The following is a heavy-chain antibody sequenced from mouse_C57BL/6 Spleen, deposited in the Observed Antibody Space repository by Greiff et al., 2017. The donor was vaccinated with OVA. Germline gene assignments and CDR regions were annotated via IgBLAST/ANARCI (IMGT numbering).Heavy chain of an antibody. J-gene: IGHJ4*01. CDR3: AREGYGNYEDYAMDD. CDR2: IYPGDGDT. D-gene: IGHD2-1*01. Sequence: VKLVESGPELVKPGASVKISCKASGYAFSSSWMNWVKQRPGKGLEWIGRIYPGDGDTNYNGKFKGKATLTADKSSSTAYMQLSSLTSEDSAVYFCAREGYGNYEDYAMDDWGQGTSVTVSS. CDR1: GYAFSSSW. V-gene: IGHV1-82*01.